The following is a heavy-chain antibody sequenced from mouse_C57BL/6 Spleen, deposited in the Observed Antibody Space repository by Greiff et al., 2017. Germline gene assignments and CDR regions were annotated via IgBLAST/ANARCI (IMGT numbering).Heavy chain of an antibody. CDR2: ISNSGST. CDR1: GYSITSDY. CDR3: ASMVKDYAMDY. Sequence: EVKLMESGPGLAKPSQTLSLSCSVTGYSITSDYWNWIRKFPGNKLEYMGYISNSGSTYYNPSLKSRISITRDTSKNQYYLQLNSVTTEDTATYYCASMVKDYAMDYWGQGTSVTVSS. D-gene: IGHD2-2*01. V-gene: IGHV3-8*01. J-gene: IGHJ4*01.